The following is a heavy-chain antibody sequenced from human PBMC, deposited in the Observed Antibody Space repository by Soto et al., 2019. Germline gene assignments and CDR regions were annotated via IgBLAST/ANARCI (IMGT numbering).Heavy chain of an antibody. Sequence: SLRLSCAASGFTFSSYGMHWVRQAPGKGLEWVAVISYDGSNKYYADSVKGRFTISRDNSKNTLYLQMNSLRAEDTAVYYCANQYVSMVRGVIIRYGMDVWGQGTTVTVSS. CDR1: GFTFSSYG. J-gene: IGHJ6*02. CDR3: ANQYVSMVRGVIIRYGMDV. CDR2: ISYDGSNK. D-gene: IGHD3-10*01. V-gene: IGHV3-30*18.